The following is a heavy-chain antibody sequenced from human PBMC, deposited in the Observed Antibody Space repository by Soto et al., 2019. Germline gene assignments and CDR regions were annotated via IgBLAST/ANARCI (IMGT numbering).Heavy chain of an antibody. CDR3: ARDRDYDYVWGGYRPYYYYYGMDV. CDR2: IYYSGST. V-gene: IGHV4-30-4*01. D-gene: IGHD3-16*02. CDR1: GGSISSGDYY. Sequence: PSETLSLTCTVSGGSISSGDYYWSWIRQPPGKGLEWIGYIYYSGSTYYNPSLKSRVTISVDTSKNQFSLKLSSVTAADTAVYYCARDRDYDYVWGGYRPYYYYYGMDVWGQGTTVTVSS. J-gene: IGHJ6*02.